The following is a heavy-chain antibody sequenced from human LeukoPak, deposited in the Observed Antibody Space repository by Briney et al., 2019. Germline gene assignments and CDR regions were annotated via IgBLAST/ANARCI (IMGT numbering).Heavy chain of an antibody. J-gene: IGHJ4*02. CDR3: ATVTDY. V-gene: IGHV3-11*04. CDR2: INSSGTNI. CDR1: GFTVSSNY. Sequence: GGSLGLSCAASGFTVSSNYMSWVRQAPGEGVVWVSYINSSGTNIQYADSVKGRFTISRDNAKNSLYLQMNSLKAEDTAVYSCATVTDYWGRETRVTVPS. D-gene: IGHD5-18*01.